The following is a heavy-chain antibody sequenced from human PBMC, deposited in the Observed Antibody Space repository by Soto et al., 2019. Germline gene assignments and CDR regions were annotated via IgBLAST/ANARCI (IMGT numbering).Heavy chain of an antibody. CDR1: GGTFSSYA. J-gene: IGHJ6*02. CDR3: AREGVGYCSGGSGYSRDGMDV. D-gene: IGHD2-15*01. CDR2: IIPIFGTA. Sequence: ASVKVSCKASGGTFSSYAISWVRQAPGQGLEWMGGIIPIFGTANYAQKFQGRVTITADESTSTAYMELSSLRSEDTAVYYCAREGVGYCSGGSGYSRDGMDVWGQGTRVTVSS. V-gene: IGHV1-69*13.